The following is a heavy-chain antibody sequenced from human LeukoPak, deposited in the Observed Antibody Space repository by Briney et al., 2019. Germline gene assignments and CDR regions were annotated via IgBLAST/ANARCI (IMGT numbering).Heavy chain of an antibody. D-gene: IGHD1-26*01. J-gene: IGHJ4*02. CDR1: GFTFSSYW. V-gene: IGHV3-74*01. CDR3: ARESYSGSRGYFDY. CDR2: INSDGSST. Sequence: GGSLRLSCAASGFTFSSYWMHWVRQAPGKGLVWVSRINSDGSSTRYADSVKGRFTISRDNAKNTLYLQMDSLRAEDTAVYYCARESYSGSRGYFDYWGQGTLVTVSS.